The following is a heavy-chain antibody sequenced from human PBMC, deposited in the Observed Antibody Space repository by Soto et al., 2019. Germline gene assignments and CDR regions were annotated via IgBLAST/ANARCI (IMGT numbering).Heavy chain of an antibody. CDR3: SKDRLIYYGSVCPPVDY. V-gene: IGHV3-23*01. CDR1: GFTFSSYA. D-gene: IGHD3-10*01. J-gene: IGHJ4*02. CDR2: ISGSGDRT. Sequence: GGSLRLSCAASGFTFSSYAMSWVSQAPGKGLEWGSAISGSGDRTYSADSVKGRCTISRSNSTNTLYLQMNSLRAVAAAVYFCSKDRLIYYGSVCPPVDYWGQGTLVTVSS.